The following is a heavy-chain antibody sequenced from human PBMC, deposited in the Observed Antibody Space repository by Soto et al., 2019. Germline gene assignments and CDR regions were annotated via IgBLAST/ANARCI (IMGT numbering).Heavy chain of an antibody. Sequence: QVQLVESGGGVVQPGRSLRLSCAASGFTFSSYGMHWVRQAPGKGLEWVAVIWYDGSNKYYADSVKGRFTISRDNSKNTLYLQMNSLRAEDTAVYYCARDRLSVHAGAFDYWGQGTLVTVSS. CDR3: ARDRLSVHAGAFDY. CDR2: IWYDGSNK. CDR1: GFTFSSYG. D-gene: IGHD3-10*01. J-gene: IGHJ4*02. V-gene: IGHV3-33*01.